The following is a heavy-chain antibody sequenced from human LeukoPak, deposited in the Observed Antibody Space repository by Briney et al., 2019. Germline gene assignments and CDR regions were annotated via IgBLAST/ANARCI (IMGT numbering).Heavy chain of an antibody. CDR3: AKDRWTGSYYFDF. CDR1: GFTFSSYA. Sequence: GGSLRLSCAASGFTFSSYAMSWVRQAPGKGLEWVAVISYDGTDKSYADSVKGRFTISRDNSKSTLYLQMNSLRPADTAVYYCAKDRWTGSYYFDFWGQGALLTVSS. J-gene: IGHJ4*02. V-gene: IGHV3-30*18. CDR2: ISYDGTDK. D-gene: IGHD4-23*01.